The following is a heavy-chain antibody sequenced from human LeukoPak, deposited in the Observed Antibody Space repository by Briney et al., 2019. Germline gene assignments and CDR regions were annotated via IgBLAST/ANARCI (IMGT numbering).Heavy chain of an antibody. V-gene: IGHV3-53*01. CDR3: ARDNGAGYYYYPHV. CDR1: GFKVSSRY. J-gene: IGHJ6*03. Sequence: GGSLRLSCAASGFKVSSRYMSWVRQAPGRGLEWVSVIYSGGSTYYADSVKGRFIISRDNLKNTVFLQVNSLRVEDTAVYYCARDNGAGYYYYPHVWGKGTTVTVSS. CDR2: IYSGGST. D-gene: IGHD6-19*01.